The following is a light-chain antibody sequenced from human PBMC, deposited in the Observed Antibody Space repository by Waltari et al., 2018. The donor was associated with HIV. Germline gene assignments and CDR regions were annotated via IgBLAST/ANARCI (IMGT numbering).Light chain of an antibody. CDR3: QSYDSGLSAYV. Sequence: QSVLTQPPSVSGAPRQRVTISCTGSRSNIGAGYDVHWFQQLPGTAPKLLIYGNTNRPSGVPDRFSGSKSGTSASLAITGLQAEDEADYYCQSYDSGLSAYVFGTGTKVTVL. CDR2: GNT. V-gene: IGLV1-40*01. CDR1: RSNIGAGYD. J-gene: IGLJ1*01.